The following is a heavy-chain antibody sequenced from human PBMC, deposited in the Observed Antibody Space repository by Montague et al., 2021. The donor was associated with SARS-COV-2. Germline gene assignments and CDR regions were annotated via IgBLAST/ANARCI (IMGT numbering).Heavy chain of an antibody. CDR1: GFTFSSYG. V-gene: IGHV3-33*01. CDR2: IWSDGSQK. J-gene: IGHJ6*02. Sequence: SLSLSLSASGFTFSSYGMHWVRQAPGKGLEWVAVIWSDGSQKYYADSVTGRFTTSRDNSKNTLYLQMDSLRAEDTAVYYCARHESPAAAGYYYYYAMDVWGQGTTVTVSS. CDR3: ARHESPAAAGYYYYYAMDV. D-gene: IGHD6-13*01.